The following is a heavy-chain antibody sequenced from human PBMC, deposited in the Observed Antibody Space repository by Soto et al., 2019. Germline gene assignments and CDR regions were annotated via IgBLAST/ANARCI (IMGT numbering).Heavy chain of an antibody. J-gene: IGHJ4*02. Sequence: WETLSLTCTVSGGSMKSFFWSWIRQPPGKGLEWIGYIPNSGGPTYTPSLKSRVTIAIDTSRNQFSLRLTSVTTADTAVYYCAASQMGLISVLGTWGQGIQVTVSS. CDR1: GGSMKSFF. D-gene: IGHD1-1*01. V-gene: IGHV4-59*01. CDR3: AASQMGLISVLGT. CDR2: IPNSGGP.